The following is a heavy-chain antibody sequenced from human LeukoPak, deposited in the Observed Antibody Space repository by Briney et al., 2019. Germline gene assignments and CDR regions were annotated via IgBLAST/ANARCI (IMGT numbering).Heavy chain of an antibody. J-gene: IGHJ3*02. CDR2: IYYSGST. CDR3: ARQIAVAGTSDAFDI. V-gene: IGHV4-39*01. D-gene: IGHD6-19*01. CDR1: GFTFSSYW. Sequence: GSLRLSCAASGFTFSSYWMSWVRQPPGKGLEWIGSIYYSGSTYYNPSLKSRVTISVDTSKNQFSLKLSSVTAADTAVYYCARQIAVAGTSDAFDIWGQGTMVTVSS.